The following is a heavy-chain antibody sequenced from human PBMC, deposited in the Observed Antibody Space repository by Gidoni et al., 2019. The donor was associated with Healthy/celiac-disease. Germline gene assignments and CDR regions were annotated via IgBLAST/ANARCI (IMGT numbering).Heavy chain of an antibody. Sequence: QVQLVQSGAEGKQPGSSVKVSCKASGGTFRSYAISWVRQAPGQGLEWMGRIIPILGIANYAQKFQGRVTITADKSTSTAYMELSSLRSEDTAVYYCARGGNYGDYNYFDYWGQGTLVTVSS. CDR1: GGTFRSYA. CDR3: ARGGNYGDYNYFDY. V-gene: IGHV1-69*09. D-gene: IGHD4-17*01. CDR2: IIPILGIA. J-gene: IGHJ4*02.